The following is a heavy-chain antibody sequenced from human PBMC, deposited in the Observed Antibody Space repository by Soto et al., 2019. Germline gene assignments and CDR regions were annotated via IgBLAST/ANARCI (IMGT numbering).Heavy chain of an antibody. V-gene: IGHV4-39*01. CDR2: IYYSGST. D-gene: IGHD3-22*01. J-gene: IGHJ5*02. CDR1: GGSISSSSYY. CDR3: ARGYYYDSSAVTGNWFDP. Sequence: SETLSLTCTVSGGSISSSSYYWGWIRQPPGKGLEWIGSIYYSGSTYYNTSLKSRVTISVDTSKNQFSLKLSSVTAADTAVYYCARGYYYDSSAVTGNWFDPWGQGTLVTVSS.